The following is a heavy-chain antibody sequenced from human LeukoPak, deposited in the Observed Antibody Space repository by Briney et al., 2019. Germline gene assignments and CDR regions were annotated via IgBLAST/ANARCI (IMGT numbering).Heavy chain of an antibody. D-gene: IGHD6-6*01. Sequence: SETLSLTCAVYGGSFSGYYWSWIRQPPGKGLEWIGEITHSGDTTYNPSLKSRLTVSVDTPKNQFSLRLNSVTAADTALYYCARGGLQSIYFDSWGQGTLVTVSP. J-gene: IGHJ4*02. CDR1: GGSFSGYY. CDR2: ITHSGDT. V-gene: IGHV4-34*01. CDR3: ARGGLQSIYFDS.